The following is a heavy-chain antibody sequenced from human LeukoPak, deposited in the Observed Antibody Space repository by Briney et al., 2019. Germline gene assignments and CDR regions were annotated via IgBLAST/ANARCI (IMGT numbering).Heavy chain of an antibody. CDR3: AKDQRLGELQYTNPPFDY. D-gene: IGHD3-16*01. V-gene: IGHV3-23*01. CDR1: GFTFSSYA. Sequence: PGGSLRLSCAASGFTFSSYAMSWVRQAPGKGLEWVSAISGTGGSTYYADSVKGRLTNSRDNSKNTLYLQMNSLRAEDTAVYYCAKDQRLGELQYTNPPFDYWGQGTLVTVSS. CDR2: ISGTGGST. J-gene: IGHJ4*02.